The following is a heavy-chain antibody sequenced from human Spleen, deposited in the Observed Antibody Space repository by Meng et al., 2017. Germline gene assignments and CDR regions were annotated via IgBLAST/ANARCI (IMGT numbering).Heavy chain of an antibody. Sequence: GESLKISCAASGFTFSRYAMHWVRQPPGKGLEWVSYISSSGSIIYYADSVKGRFTISRDNAKNSLYLQMNSLRAEDTAVYYCARDSVSGRYTPCYYYGMDVWGQGTTVTVSS. J-gene: IGHJ6*02. CDR1: GFTFSRYA. CDR2: ISSSGSII. V-gene: IGHV3-48*04. D-gene: IGHD6-13*01. CDR3: ARDSVSGRYTPCYYYGMDV.